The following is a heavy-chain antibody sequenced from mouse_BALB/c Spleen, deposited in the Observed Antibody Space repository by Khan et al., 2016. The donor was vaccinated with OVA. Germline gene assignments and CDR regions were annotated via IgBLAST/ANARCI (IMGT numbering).Heavy chain of an antibody. CDR3: ARIKKIVATYFDY. V-gene: IGHV1S81*02. Sequence: QVRLQQSGAELVKAGASVKMSCKASGYTFTSYWMHWVKQRLGQGLEWFAETNPTNGRTYYNKKFKSKATLTVDKSSSTAYMLLSGPTFEDSAVYYCARIKKIVATYFDYWGQGTTLTVSS. CDR1: GYTFTSYW. D-gene: IGHD1-1*01. J-gene: IGHJ2*01. CDR2: TNPTNGRT.